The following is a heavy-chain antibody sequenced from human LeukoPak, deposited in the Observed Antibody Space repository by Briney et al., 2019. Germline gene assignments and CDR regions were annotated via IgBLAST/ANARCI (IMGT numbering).Heavy chain of an antibody. CDR3: ARAADYDVLTGYPYYFDY. D-gene: IGHD3-9*01. CDR1: GGSISSYY. J-gene: IGHJ4*02. Sequence: KPSETLSLTCTVSGGSISSYYWTWIRQPPGKGLEWIGYIYYIGSTNYNPSLKSRVTMSVDTSKNQFSLKLSSVTAADTAVYYCARAADYDVLTGYPYYFDYWGQGTRVTVSS. CDR2: IYYIGST. V-gene: IGHV4-59*01.